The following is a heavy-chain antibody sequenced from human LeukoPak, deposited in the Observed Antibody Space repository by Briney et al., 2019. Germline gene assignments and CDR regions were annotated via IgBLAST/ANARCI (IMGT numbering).Heavy chain of an antibody. CDR1: GYSISSVYY. CDR2: IYHSGST. J-gene: IGHJ4*02. Sequence: SETLSLTCAVSGYSISSVYYWGWIRQPPGKGLGWIWSIYHSGSTYYNPSLKSRVTISVDTSKNQFSLKLSSVTAADTAVYYCARGLNSRGLIWVRGTMVTVS. D-gene: IGHD6-19*01. V-gene: IGHV4-38-2*01. CDR3: ARGLNSRGLI.